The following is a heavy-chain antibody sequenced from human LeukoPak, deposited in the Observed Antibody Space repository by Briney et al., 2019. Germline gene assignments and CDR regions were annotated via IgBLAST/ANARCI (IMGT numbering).Heavy chain of an antibody. D-gene: IGHD5-18*01. Sequence: SVKVSCKASGGTLSTYAVSWVRQAPGQGLEWMGTIIPVFGTPTYAQKFQGRVTISTDESTSTAYMELSSLRSEDTAVYYCARWRGGFSSGYNHWGQGTLVTVSS. J-gene: IGHJ5*02. CDR2: IIPVFGTP. V-gene: IGHV1-69*05. CDR1: GGTLSTYA. CDR3: ARWRGGFSSGYNH.